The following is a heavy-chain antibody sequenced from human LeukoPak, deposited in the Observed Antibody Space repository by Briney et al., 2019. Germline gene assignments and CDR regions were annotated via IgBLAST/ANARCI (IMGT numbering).Heavy chain of an antibody. Sequence: GGSLRLSCAASGFTFSSYCMSWVRQAPGKGLEWVANIKQDGSGKYYVDSVKGRFTISRDNAKTSLYLQMNSLRAEDTAVYYCARDLSGIAGYTYGRGIDYWGQGTLVTVSS. V-gene: IGHV3-7*01. CDR1: GFTFSSYC. D-gene: IGHD5-18*01. CDR3: ARDLSGIAGYTYGRGIDY. J-gene: IGHJ4*02. CDR2: IKQDGSGK.